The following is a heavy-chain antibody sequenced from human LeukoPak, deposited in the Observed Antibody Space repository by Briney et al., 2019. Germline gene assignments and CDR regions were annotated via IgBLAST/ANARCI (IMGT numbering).Heavy chain of an antibody. CDR3: AKAIYYYDSSGYYQSDAFDI. Sequence: PGRSLRLSCAASGFTFDDYAMPWVRQAPGKGLEWVSGISWNSGSIGYADSVKGRFTISRDNAKNSLYLQMNSLRAEDTALYYCAKAIYYYDSSGYYQSDAFDIWGQGTMVTVSS. V-gene: IGHV3-9*01. J-gene: IGHJ3*02. CDR1: GFTFDDYA. CDR2: ISWNSGSI. D-gene: IGHD3-22*01.